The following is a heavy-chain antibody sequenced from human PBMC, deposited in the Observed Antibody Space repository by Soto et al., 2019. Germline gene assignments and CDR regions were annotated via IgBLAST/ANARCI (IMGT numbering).Heavy chain of an antibody. D-gene: IGHD6-13*01. CDR3: AAASCLGWFDP. CDR1: GGSINSSSYY. V-gene: IGHV4-39*01. J-gene: IGHJ5*02. CDR2: IYYSGCT. Sequence: PSETLSLTCTVSGGSINSSSYYWGWIRQPPGKGLEWIGSIYYSGCTYYNPSLKSRVIISVDTSKYQFSLKLSSVTTSDTAVYYGAAASCLGWFDPRRQGTRITVSS.